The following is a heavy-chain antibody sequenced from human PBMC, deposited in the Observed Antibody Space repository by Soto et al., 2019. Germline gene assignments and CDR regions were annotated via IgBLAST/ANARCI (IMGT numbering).Heavy chain of an antibody. V-gene: IGHV3-23*01. Sequence: EVQLLESGGGLVQPGGSLRLSCVASGFTFTYYAMSWVRQAPGKGLEWVSSTTGSGGTTYYADSVKGRFTMSRDNSKNTLYLQLQSLRVEDTAVYYCAPIVVISATAIDYWGQGTLVTVSA. J-gene: IGHJ4*02. D-gene: IGHD2-15*01. CDR3: APIVVISATAIDY. CDR2: TTGSGGTT. CDR1: GFTFTYYA.